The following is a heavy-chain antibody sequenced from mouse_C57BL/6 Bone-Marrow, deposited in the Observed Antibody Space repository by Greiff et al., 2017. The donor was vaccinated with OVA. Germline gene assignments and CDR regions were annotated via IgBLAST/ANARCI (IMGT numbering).Heavy chain of an antibody. D-gene: IGHD1-1*01. CDR2: IYPRSGNT. J-gene: IGHJ2*01. CDR3: AKYYYGSRGDYVDY. Sequence: QVQLKQSGAELARPGASVKLSCKASGYTFTSYGISWVKQRTGQGLEWIGEIYPRSGNTYYNEKFKGKATLTADKSSSTAYMELRSLTSEDSAVYFCAKYYYGSRGDYVDYWGQGTTLTVSS. V-gene: IGHV1-81*01. CDR1: GYTFTSYG.